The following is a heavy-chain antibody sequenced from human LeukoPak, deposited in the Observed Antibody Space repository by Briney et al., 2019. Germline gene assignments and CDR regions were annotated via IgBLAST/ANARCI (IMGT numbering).Heavy chain of an antibody. Sequence: ASVKVSCKASGYTFTGYYMHWVRQAPGQGLEWMGWINPNSGGTNYAQKFQGRVTMTKDTSISTAYMELSRLRSDDTAVYYCARDYYDSSGYYGGVDYWGQGTLVTVSS. J-gene: IGHJ4*02. V-gene: IGHV1-2*02. CDR2: INPNSGGT. CDR3: ARDYYDSSGYYGGVDY. CDR1: GYTFTGYY. D-gene: IGHD3-22*01.